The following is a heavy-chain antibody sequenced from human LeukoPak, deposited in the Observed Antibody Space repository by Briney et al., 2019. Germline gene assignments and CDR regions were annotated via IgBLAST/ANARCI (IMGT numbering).Heavy chain of an antibody. D-gene: IGHD2-15*01. V-gene: IGHV1-18*01. CDR3: ARDLGRYCSGGSCHYYSYYMDV. Sequence: ASVKVSCKASGYTFTSYGISWVRQAPGQGLEWMGWISTYNGNTNYAQKLQDRVTMTTDTSTSTAYMELRRLRSDDTAVYYCARDLGRYCSGGSCHYYSYYMDVWGKGTTVTVSS. J-gene: IGHJ6*03. CDR1: GYTFTSYG. CDR2: ISTYNGNT.